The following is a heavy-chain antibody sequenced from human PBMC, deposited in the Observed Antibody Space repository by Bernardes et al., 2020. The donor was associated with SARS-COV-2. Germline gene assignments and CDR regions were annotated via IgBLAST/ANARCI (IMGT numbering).Heavy chain of an antibody. J-gene: IGHJ3*02. CDR2: IDWDDDK. CDR1: GFSLSPSGMC. CDR3: ARTGQLERLDAFDI. V-gene: IGHV2-70*01. D-gene: IGHD1-1*01. Sequence: SGPTLLKPTQSLTLTCPFSGFSLSPSGMCVSWIRQPPGKALEWLALIDWDDDKYYSTSLKTRLTISKDTSKNQVVLTMTNMDPVDTATYYCARTGQLERLDAFDIWGQGTMVTVSS.